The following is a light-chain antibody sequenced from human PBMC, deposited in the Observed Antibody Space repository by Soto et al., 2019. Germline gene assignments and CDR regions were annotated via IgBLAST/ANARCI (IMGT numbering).Light chain of an antibody. Sequence: DIQMTQSPSTLSASVGDRVTITCRASQSISNWLAWYQQKPGKAPNLLINKASSLQSEVPSRFSGSGSGTEFTLTITSLQPDDFATYYCQQYSSYWTFGQGTKVDI. CDR1: QSISNW. V-gene: IGKV1-5*03. J-gene: IGKJ1*01. CDR3: QQYSSYWT. CDR2: KAS.